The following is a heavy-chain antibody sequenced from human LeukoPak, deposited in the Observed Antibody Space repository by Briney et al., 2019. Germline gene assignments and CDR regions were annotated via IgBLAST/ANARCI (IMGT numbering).Heavy chain of an antibody. J-gene: IGHJ3*02. CDR2: IYTSGST. V-gene: IGHV4-4*07. CDR1: GGSISSYS. CDR3: ARHSTFEI. Sequence: SETLSLTCTVSGGSISSYSWSWIRQPAGKGLEWIGRIYTSGSTKYNPSLTSRVTISVDTSKNQFSLKLSSVTAADTAVYYCARHSTFEIWGQGTMVSVSS.